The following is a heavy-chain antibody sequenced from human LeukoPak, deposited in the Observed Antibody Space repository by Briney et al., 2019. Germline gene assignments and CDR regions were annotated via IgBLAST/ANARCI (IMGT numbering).Heavy chain of an antibody. J-gene: IGHJ5*02. CDR2: INAGNGNT. CDR3: ARDPNYYASGRELDP. V-gene: IGHV1-3*01. CDR1: GYTFTSYA. Sequence: ASVKVSCKASGYTFTSYAMHWVRQAPGQRLEWMGWINAGNGNTKYSQKFQGRVTITRDTSASTAYMELSSLRSEDTAVYYCARDPNYYASGRELDPWGQGTLVTVSS. D-gene: IGHD3-10*01.